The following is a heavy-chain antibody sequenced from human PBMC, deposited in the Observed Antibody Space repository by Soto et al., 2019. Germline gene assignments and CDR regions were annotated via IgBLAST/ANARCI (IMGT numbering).Heavy chain of an antibody. J-gene: IGHJ6*02. CDR1: GGSISSSSYY. CDR2: IYYSGST. CDR3: ARHYYGSGASGSGMDV. D-gene: IGHD3-10*01. V-gene: IGHV4-39*01. Sequence: QLQLQESGPGLVKPSETLSLTCTVSGGSISSSSYYWGWIRQPPGKGLEWIGSIYYSGSTYYNPSLKSRVTISVDTSKNQFSLKLSSVTAADTAVYYCARHYYGSGASGSGMDVWGHGTTVTVSS.